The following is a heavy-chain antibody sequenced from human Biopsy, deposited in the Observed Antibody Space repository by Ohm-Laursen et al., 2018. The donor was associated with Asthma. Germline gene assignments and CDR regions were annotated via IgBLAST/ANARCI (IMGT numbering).Heavy chain of an antibody. CDR3: ARTYYDFLTGQVNDAFAM. D-gene: IGHD3-9*01. J-gene: IGHJ3*02. Sequence: GASVKVSCKASGYTFIHFAIHWVRQAPGQRLEWMGWINAGDGNTKYSQNFQGRVTITRDTSASTAYMDLSSLRSEDTAVYYCARTYYDFLTGQVNDAFAMWGQGTMVTVSS. V-gene: IGHV1-3*01. CDR1: GYTFIHFA. CDR2: INAGDGNT.